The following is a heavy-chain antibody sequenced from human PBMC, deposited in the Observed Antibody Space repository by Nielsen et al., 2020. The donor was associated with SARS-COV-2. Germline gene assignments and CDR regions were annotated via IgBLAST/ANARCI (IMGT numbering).Heavy chain of an antibody. D-gene: IGHD2-2*01. J-gene: IGHJ4*02. Sequence: WIRQPPGKGLEWAAVISYDGSNKYYADSVKGRFTISRDNAKNSLYLQMNSLRAEDTAVYYCARDWTGYCSSTSCYGIPSYNDYWGQGTLVTVSS. V-gene: IGHV3-30-3*01. CDR3: ARDWTGYCSSTSCYGIPSYNDY. CDR2: ISYDGSNK.